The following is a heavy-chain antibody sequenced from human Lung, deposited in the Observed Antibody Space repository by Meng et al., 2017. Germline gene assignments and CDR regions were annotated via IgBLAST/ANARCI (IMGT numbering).Heavy chain of an antibody. J-gene: IGHJ4*02. CDR2: ISGSGGST. D-gene: IGHD6-6*01. CDR3: VRRIEYSSSSGY. V-gene: IGHV3-23*01. Sequence: EVQLLESGGGLVQPGGSPRLSCVASGFTFSSYAMTWVRQAPGKGLEWVSSISGSGGSTYYADSVRGRFTISRDNSKNTVCLQMNSLRAEDTAIYYCVRRIEYSSSSGYWGQGTLVTVSS. CDR1: GFTFSSYA.